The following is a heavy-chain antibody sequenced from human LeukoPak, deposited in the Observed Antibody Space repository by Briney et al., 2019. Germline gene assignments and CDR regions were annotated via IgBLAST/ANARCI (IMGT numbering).Heavy chain of an antibody. D-gene: IGHD5-18*01. CDR2: IKQDGSEK. J-gene: IGHJ4*02. V-gene: IGHV3-7*01. Sequence: GGSLRLSCAASGFTFSSYWMSWVRQAPGKGLEWVANIKQDGSEKYYVDSVKGRFTISRDNSKNSLYLQMNSLRAEDTAVYYCASERGYTFEPFDYWGQGTLVTVSS. CDR3: ASERGYTFEPFDY. CDR1: GFTFSSYW.